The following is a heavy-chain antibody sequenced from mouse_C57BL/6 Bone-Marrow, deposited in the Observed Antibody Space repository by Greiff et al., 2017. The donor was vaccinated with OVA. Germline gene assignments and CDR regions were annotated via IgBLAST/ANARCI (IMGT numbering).Heavy chain of an antibody. J-gene: IGHJ4*01. Sequence: EVNVVESGGGLVKPGGSLKLSCAASGFTFSSYAMSWVRQTPEKRLEWVATISDGGSYTYYPDNVKGRFTISRDNAKNNLYLQMSHLKSEDTAMYYCAREREVLPYYGSPYAMDYWGQGTSVTVSS. CDR2: ISDGGSYT. D-gene: IGHD1-1*01. CDR1: GFTFSSYA. CDR3: AREREVLPYYGSPYAMDY. V-gene: IGHV5-4*01.